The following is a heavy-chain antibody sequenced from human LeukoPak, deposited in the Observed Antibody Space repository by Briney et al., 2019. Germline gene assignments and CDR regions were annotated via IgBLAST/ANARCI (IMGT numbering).Heavy chain of an antibody. CDR2: INPISDGT. CDR1: GYIFTDYF. Sequence: AAVKVSCKASGYIFTDYFIHWVRQAPGQGLEWMGWINPISDGTNYAPKFEGRVTMTRDTSVSTAYMELSRLTSEDTAVYYCARDFRQLVPSNWFDPWGQGTLVTVSS. CDR3: ARDFRQLVPSNWFDP. J-gene: IGHJ5*02. V-gene: IGHV1-2*02. D-gene: IGHD6-6*01.